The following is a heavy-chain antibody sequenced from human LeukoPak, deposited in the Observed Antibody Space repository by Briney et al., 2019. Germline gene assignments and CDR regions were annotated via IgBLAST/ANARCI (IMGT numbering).Heavy chain of an antibody. CDR2: IIPIFGTA. CDR1: GGTFSSYA. V-gene: IGHV1-69*13. D-gene: IGHD3-22*01. Sequence: GASVKVSCKASGGTFSSYAISWVRQAPGQGLEWMGGIIPIFGTANYAQKFQGRVTITADESTSTAYMELSSLRSEDTAVYYCASQRSPYDSSGYLIDYWCQGTLVTVSS. CDR3: ASQRSPYDSSGYLIDY. J-gene: IGHJ4*02.